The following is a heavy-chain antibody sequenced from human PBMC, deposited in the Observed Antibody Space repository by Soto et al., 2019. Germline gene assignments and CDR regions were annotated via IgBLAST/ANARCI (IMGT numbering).Heavy chain of an antibody. CDR2: SSHSGST. Sequence: QVQLQQWAAGLLKSSEILSLSGAAAGVYGRGYCWSRSRQPPGKPLEMVGQSSHSGSTHYTPPLKRRVTLSVGTSKNQFSLKLSSVTAADTAVYYCARTSLYNWNLHLVYYYFYMDVWGKGTPVTVSS. CDR1: GVYGRGYC. CDR3: ARTSLYNWNLHLVYYYFYMDV. D-gene: IGHD1-20*01. J-gene: IGHJ6*03. V-gene: IGHV4-34*01.